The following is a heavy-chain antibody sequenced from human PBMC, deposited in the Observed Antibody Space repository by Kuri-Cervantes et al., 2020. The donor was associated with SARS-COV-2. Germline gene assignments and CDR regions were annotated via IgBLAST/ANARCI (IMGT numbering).Heavy chain of an antibody. Sequence: SVKVSCRASGGNFRSSAINWVRQAPGQGLEWMGGIIPLFGRGNYAQRFQDRVTITADESTNTVFMELNNLRSEDTAMFYCASPSPPSSDRPIAPPGDTPFGFWGQGTLVTVSS. CDR3: ASPSPPSSDRPIAPPGDTPFGF. J-gene: IGHJ4*02. CDR2: IIPLFGRG. V-gene: IGHV1-69*13. CDR1: GGNFRSSA. D-gene: IGHD6-13*01.